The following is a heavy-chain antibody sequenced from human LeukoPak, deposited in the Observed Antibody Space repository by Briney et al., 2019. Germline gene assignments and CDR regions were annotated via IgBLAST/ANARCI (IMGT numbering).Heavy chain of an antibody. V-gene: IGHV4-34*01. J-gene: IGHJ4*02. D-gene: IGHD5-12*01. CDR3: ARQGGYDLGPLFR. CDR1: GGSFSGYY. Sequence: PSETLSLTCAVYGGSFSGYYWSWIRQPPGKGLEWIGEINHSGSTNYNPSLKSRVTISVDTSKNQFSLKLSSVTAADTAVYYCARQGGYDLGPLFRWGQGTLVTVSS. CDR2: INHSGST.